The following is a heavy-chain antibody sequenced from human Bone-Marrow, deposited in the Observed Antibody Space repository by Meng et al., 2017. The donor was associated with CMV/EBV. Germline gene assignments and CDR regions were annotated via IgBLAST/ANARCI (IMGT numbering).Heavy chain of an antibody. CDR3: ARVGLPAANNWFHP. CDR1: GGIFSSYA. CDR2: IIPLFGTT. D-gene: IGHD2-2*01. V-gene: IGHV1-69*05. Sequence: SVKVSCKASGGIFSSYAINWVRQAPGQGLEWMGGIIPLFGTTNFAQKFQGRVTITTDESTSTAYMELSSLTSEDTAVYYCARVGLPAANNWFHPWVQGTLVTVSS. J-gene: IGHJ5*02.